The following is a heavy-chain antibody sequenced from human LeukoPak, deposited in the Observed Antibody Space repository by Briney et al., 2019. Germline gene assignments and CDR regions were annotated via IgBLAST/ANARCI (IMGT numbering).Heavy chain of an antibody. CDR3: ARHLHTWNGAYYYVDV. J-gene: IGHJ6*03. CDR1: GGSFSGYY. Sequence: PSETLSLTCAVYGGSFSGYYWSWIRQPPGKGLEWIGEINHSGSTNYNPSLKSRVTISVDTSKNQFSLKLSSVTAADTAIYYCARHLHTWNGAYYYVDVWGKGTTVTISS. V-gene: IGHV4-34*01. D-gene: IGHD1-20*01. CDR2: INHSGST.